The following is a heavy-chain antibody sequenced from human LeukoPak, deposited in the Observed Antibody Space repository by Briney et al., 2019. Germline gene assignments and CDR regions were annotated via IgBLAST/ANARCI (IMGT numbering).Heavy chain of an antibody. J-gene: IGHJ6*04. D-gene: IGHD6-19*01. V-gene: IGHV3-30*18. CDR1: GFTFSSYG. Sequence: GGSLRLSCAASGFTFSSYGMHWVRQAPGKGLEWVAVISYDGSNKYYADSVKGRFTISRDNSKNTLYLQMNSLRAEDTAVYYCAKDSSGIAVAGTGYYHGMDVWGKGTTVTVSS. CDR2: ISYDGSNK. CDR3: AKDSSGIAVAGTGYYHGMDV.